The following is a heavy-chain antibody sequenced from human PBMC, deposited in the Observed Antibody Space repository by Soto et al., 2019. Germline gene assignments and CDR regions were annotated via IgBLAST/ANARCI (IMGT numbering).Heavy chain of an antibody. CDR2: IWFDGSNN. V-gene: IGHV3-33*01. CDR1: GFTFSSYG. Sequence: PGGSLRLSCAASGFTFSSYGMHWVRQAPGKGLEWVAVIWFDGSNNYYADSVKGRFTISRDNSKNTLFLQMNSLRAEDTAVYYCARAFSTSTPEHIYYYYYMDVWGKGTTVTVSS. D-gene: IGHD2-2*01. J-gene: IGHJ6*03. CDR3: ARAFSTSTPEHIYYYYYMDV.